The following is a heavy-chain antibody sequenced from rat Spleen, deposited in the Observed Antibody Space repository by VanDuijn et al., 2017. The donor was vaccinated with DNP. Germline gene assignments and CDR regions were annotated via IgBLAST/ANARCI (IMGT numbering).Heavy chain of an antibody. V-gene: IGHV1-43*01. CDR3: ARRRLPYWYFDF. D-gene: IGHD1-4*01. J-gene: IGHJ1*01. Sequence: QIQLQQSGAELAKPGSSVKISCKASGYTFTTYYMSWIKETTGQGLDYIGYINTGSGGTNYNEKFRGKATFTVDTSSSTAFMQLSSLTPDDSAVYYCARRRLPYWYFDFWGPGTMVTVSS. CDR2: INTGSGGT. CDR1: GYTFTTYY.